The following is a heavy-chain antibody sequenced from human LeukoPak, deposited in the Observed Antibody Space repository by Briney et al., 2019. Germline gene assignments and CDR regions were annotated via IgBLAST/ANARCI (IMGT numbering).Heavy chain of an antibody. CDR1: GGSISSSSYY. V-gene: IGHV4-39*07. J-gene: IGHJ4*02. CDR3: ARGTPNDYVTY. Sequence: SETLSLTCTVSGGSISSSSYYWGWIRQPPGKGLEWIGSIYYSGSTYYNPSLKSRVTISVDTSKNQFSLKLSSVTAADTAVYYCARGTPNDYVTYWGQGTLVTVSS. CDR2: IYYSGST.